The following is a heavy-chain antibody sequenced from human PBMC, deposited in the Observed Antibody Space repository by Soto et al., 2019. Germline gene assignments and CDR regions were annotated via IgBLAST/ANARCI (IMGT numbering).Heavy chain of an antibody. CDR2: ISAYNGNT. CDR3: ARDHPGGFWSGYYGGYYYYGMDV. V-gene: IGHV1-18*01. J-gene: IGHJ6*02. CDR1: GYTFTSYG. Sequence: ASVKVSCKASGYTFTSYGISWVRQAPGQGLEWMGWISAYNGNTNYAQKLQGRVTMTTDTSTCTAYMELRSLRSDDTAVYYCARDHPGGFWSGYYGGYYYYGMDVWGQGTTVTVSS. D-gene: IGHD3-3*01.